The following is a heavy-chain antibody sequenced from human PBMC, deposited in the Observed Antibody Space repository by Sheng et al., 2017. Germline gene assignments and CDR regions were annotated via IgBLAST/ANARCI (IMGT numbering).Heavy chain of an antibody. CDR2: ISYDVNNK. V-gene: IGHV3-30*04. D-gene: IGHD6-19*01. CDR3: ARVPRNSGWPGDF. CDR1: GFIFSTYA. Sequence: QVQLVESGGGVVQPGRSLRLSCAASGFIFSTYAFFWVRQAPGKGLEWVATISYDVNNKWHAGSVKGRFTISRDNSKNTLYLEMNSLGIEDTAVYYCARVPRNSGWPGDFWGQGTLVTVSS. J-gene: IGHJ4*02.